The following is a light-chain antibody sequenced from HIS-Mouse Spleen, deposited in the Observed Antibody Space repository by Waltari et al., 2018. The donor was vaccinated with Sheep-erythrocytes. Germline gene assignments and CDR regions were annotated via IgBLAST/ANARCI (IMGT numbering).Light chain of an antibody. CDR1: SRDVGGYNY. CDR3: CSYAGSYNHV. CDR2: DVI. Sequence: AWAQPRPVSGSPGQSVTISCTGTSRDVGGYNYVSWYQQHPGTAPKLMIYDVIKRPSGVPDRFSGSKSGNTASLTISGLQAEDEADYSCCSYAGSYNHVFATGTKVTVL. J-gene: IGLJ1*01. V-gene: IGLV2-11*01.